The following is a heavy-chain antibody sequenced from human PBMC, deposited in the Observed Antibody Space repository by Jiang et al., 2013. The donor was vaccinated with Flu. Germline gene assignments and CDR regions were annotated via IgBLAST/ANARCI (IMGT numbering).Heavy chain of an antibody. CDR1: EFAFSSYN. CDR3: ARDDYDNSGCGC. V-gene: IGHV3-48*01. Sequence: QLVESGGALVQPGWSLRLSCEASEFAFSSYNMNWVRQAPGKGLEWLSYISSSSDSTYYADSAKGRFTISRDNAKNTLYLQMNNLRAEDTAIYYCARDDYDNSGCGCWGQGTLVTVSS. CDR2: ISSSSDST. D-gene: IGHD3-22*01. J-gene: IGHJ4*02.